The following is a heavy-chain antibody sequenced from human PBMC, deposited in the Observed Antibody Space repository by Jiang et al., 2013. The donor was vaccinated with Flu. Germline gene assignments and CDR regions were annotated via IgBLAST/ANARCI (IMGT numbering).Heavy chain of an antibody. Sequence: PGLVKPSETLSLTCTVSGGSLSGYYWSWIRQPPGKGLEWISNIFSNGYTNYNPSLKSRVTISVDTSKNQFSLKVKSVTVADTAVYYCAKGAYGGNSWFDDWGRGTLVTVSS. CDR3: AKGAYGGNSWFDD. CDR2: IFSNGYT. D-gene: IGHD4-23*01. CDR1: GGSLSGYY. J-gene: IGHJ4*02. V-gene: IGHV4-59*08.